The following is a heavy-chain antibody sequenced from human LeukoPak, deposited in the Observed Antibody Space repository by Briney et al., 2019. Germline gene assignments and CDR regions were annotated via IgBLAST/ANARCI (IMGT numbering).Heavy chain of an antibody. J-gene: IGHJ3*02. CDR3: ARGYSGYDGGVGDAFDI. D-gene: IGHD5-12*01. CDR1: GGTFSSYA. V-gene: IGHV1-69*04. CDR2: IIPILGIA. Sequence: ASVKVSCKASGGTFSSYAISWVRQAPGQGLEWMGRIIPILGIANYAQKFQGRVTITADKSTSTAYMELSSLRSEDTAVYYCARGYSGYDGGVGDAFDIWGQGTMVTVSS.